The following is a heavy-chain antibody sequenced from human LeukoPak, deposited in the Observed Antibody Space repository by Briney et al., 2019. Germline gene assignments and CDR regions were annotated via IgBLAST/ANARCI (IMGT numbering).Heavy chain of an antibody. CDR3: TRAEKRRGLFAGYDPEPFLDY. CDR1: GFTFSSYW. CDR2: IKQDGSEK. V-gene: IGHV3-7*01. Sequence: PGGSLRLSCAASGFTFSSYWMSWVRQAPGKGLEWVANIKQDGSEKYYVDSVKGRFTISRDNAKNSLYLQMNSLRAEDTAVYYCTRAEKRRGLFAGYDPEPFLDYWGQGTLVTVSS. D-gene: IGHD5-12*01. J-gene: IGHJ4*02.